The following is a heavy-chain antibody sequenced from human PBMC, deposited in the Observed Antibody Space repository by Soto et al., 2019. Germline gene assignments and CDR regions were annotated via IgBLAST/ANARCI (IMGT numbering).Heavy chain of an antibody. CDR3: ARTGYCISTSCYAKLGNNWFDP. CDR2: ISAYNGNT. D-gene: IGHD2-2*01. V-gene: IGHV1-18*01. CDR1: GYTFTSYG. Sequence: ASVKVSCKASGYTFTSYGISWVRQAPGQGLEWMGWISAYNGNTNYAQKLQGRVTMTTDTSTSTAYMELRSLRSDDTAVYYCARTGYCISTSCYAKLGNNWFDPWGQGTLVTVSS. J-gene: IGHJ5*02.